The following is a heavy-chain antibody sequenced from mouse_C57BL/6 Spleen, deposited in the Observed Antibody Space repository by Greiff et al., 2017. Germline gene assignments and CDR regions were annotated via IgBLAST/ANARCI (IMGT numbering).Heavy chain of an antibody. D-gene: IGHD1-1*01. CDR2: ITPSNGGT. J-gene: IGHJ4*01. V-gene: IGHV1-53*01. Sequence: QVQLQQSGPELVKPGASVTLSCTSSGYTFTSYWMHWVKQRPGQGLEWIGIITPSNGGTKYNAKFNRQATLTVNKSSSTAYMQLSSLTSEDSAVYYCARLAPISKYGGSLYCAMDFWGQGTSGTVSS. CDR1: GYTFTSYW. CDR3: ARLAPISKYGGSLYCAMDF.